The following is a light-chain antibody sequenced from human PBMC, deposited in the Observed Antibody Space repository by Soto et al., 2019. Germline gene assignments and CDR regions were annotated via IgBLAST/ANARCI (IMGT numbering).Light chain of an antibody. CDR2: DVS. J-gene: IGKJ1*01. CDR3: HQRQSWTRT. V-gene: IGKV1-33*01. Sequence: DLQMTQSPSSLSASVGDRVTITCPASQDISNYLNWYQHKPGKAPKLLIYDVSNLETGVPSRFSVSGSGTDVTLNISDVEPEEGAGYYCHQRQSWTRTVGQLTKV. CDR1: QDISNY.